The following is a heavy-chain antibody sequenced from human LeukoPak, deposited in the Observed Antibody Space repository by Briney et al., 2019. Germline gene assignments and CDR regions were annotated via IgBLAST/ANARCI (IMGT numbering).Heavy chain of an antibody. CDR1: GGSFSNGNYY. J-gene: IGHJ4*02. CDR3: AGSTGIAVAGKTRPFDY. Sequence: SETLSLTCTVSGGSFSNGNYYWSWLRQPPGKALEWIGYIYYTGSTSYNPSLEGRVTISVDTSKNQFSVKLNSVTAADTAVYYCAGSTGIAVAGKTRPFDYWGQGTLVTVSS. D-gene: IGHD6-19*01. V-gene: IGHV4-61*01. CDR2: IYYTGST.